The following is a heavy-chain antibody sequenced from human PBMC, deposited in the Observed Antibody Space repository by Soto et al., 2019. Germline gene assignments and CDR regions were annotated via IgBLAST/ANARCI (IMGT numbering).Heavy chain of an antibody. J-gene: IGHJ4*02. CDR3: ARTCSGGTCSFGY. D-gene: IGHD2-15*01. CDR2: IGIGSSTK. Sequence: GGSLRLSCAASGFTFRNYGMNWVRQAPGKGLEWVSYIGIGSSTKYYADSVKGRFTISRDNSENTLYLQINSLRAEDTAVYYCARTCSGGTCSFGYWGQGTLVTVS. CDR1: GFTFRNYG. V-gene: IGHV3-48*01.